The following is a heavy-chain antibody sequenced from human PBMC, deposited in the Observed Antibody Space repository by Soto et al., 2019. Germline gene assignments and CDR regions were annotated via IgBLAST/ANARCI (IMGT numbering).Heavy chain of an antibody. D-gene: IGHD6-25*01. Sequence: QVQLVESGGGVVQPGRSLRLSCAASGFTFSSYGMHWVRQAPGKGLEWVAVISYDGSNKYYADSVKGRFTISRDNSKNALYLQMNSLRAEDTAVYYCAKDRAAAAPYYCYYGRDVWGQGTTVTVSS. J-gene: IGHJ6*02. CDR3: AKDRAAAAPYYCYYGRDV. CDR2: ISYDGSNK. CDR1: GFTFSSYG. V-gene: IGHV3-30*18.